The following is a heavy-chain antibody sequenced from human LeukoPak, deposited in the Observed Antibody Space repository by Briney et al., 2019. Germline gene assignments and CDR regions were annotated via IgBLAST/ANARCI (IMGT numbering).Heavy chain of an antibody. J-gene: IGHJ5*02. CDR3: ARGQWLVPARTRFDWFDP. D-gene: IGHD6-19*01. CDR1: GYTFTSYA. Sequence: ASVKLSCKASGYTFTSYAMNWVRQAPGQGLEWMGWINTNTGNPTYAQGFTGRFVFSLDTSVSTAYLQISSLKAEDTAVYYCARGQWLVPARTRFDWFDPWGQGTLVTVSS. V-gene: IGHV7-4-1*02. CDR2: INTNTGNP.